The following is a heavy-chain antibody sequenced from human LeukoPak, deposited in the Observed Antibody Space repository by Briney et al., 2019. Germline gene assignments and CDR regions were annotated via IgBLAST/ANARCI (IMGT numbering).Heavy chain of an antibody. J-gene: IGHJ4*02. V-gene: IGHV4-39*07. Sequence: SETLSLTCTVSGGSISSSSYYWGWIRQPPGKGLEWIGSIYHSGSTYYNPSLKSRVTISVDTSKNQFSLKLSSVTAADTAVYYCARPQGDYGDPYFDYWGQGTLVTVSS. D-gene: IGHD4-17*01. CDR3: ARPQGDYGDPYFDY. CDR1: GGSISSSSYY. CDR2: IYHSGST.